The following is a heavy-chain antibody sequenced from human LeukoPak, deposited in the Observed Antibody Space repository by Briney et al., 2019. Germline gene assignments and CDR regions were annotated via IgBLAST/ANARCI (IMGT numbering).Heavy chain of an antibody. J-gene: IGHJ3*02. V-gene: IGHV3-53*01. CDR3: ARDRGILWFGELLGDAFDI. CDR2: IYSGGST. D-gene: IGHD3-10*01. CDR1: GFTFSFYG. Sequence: GTSLRLSCAASGFTFSFYGIHWVRQAPGKGLEWVAVIYSGGSTYYADSVKGRFTISRDNSKNTLYLQMNSLRAEDTAVYYCARDRGILWFGELLGDAFDIWGQGTMVTVSS.